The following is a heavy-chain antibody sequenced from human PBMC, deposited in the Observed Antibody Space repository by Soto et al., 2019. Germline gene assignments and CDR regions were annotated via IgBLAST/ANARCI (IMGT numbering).Heavy chain of an antibody. CDR1: GDSITSSSHY. J-gene: IGHJ5*01. CDR3: ARGRPIRFDS. CDR2: IYYDGNT. Sequence: NPSETLSLTCTVSGDSITSSSHYWGWIRQPPGKGLECIANIYYDGNTYYNPSLKSRVAISLGTSKNQFSLKLSSVTAADTAVYYCARGRPIRFDSWGQGTLVTGSS. V-gene: IGHV4-39*07.